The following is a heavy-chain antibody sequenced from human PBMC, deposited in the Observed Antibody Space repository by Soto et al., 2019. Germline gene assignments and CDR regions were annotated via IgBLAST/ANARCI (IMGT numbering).Heavy chain of an antibody. D-gene: IGHD5-12*01. CDR2: IRGSGGST. Sequence: PGGSLRLSCAASGFTFSSYAMSWVRQAPGKGLEWVSAIRGSGGSTYYADSVKGRFTISRDNSKNTLYLQMNSLRAEDTAVYYCAKGARDGYTLWVFDYWGQGTLVTVSS. V-gene: IGHV3-23*01. CDR1: GFTFSSYA. J-gene: IGHJ4*02. CDR3: AKGARDGYTLWVFDY.